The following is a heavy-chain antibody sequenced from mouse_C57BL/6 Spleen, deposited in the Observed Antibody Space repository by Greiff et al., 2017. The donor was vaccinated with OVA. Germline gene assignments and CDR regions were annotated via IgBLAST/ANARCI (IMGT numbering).Heavy chain of an antibody. Sequence: VKLVESGPGLVAPSQSLSITCTVSGFSLTSYAISWVRQPPGKGLEWLGVIWTGGGTHSNSALKSRLSISKDNSKSQVFLKMNSLQTDDTARYYCARNFDPPAWFAYWGQGTLVTVSA. V-gene: IGHV2-9-1*01. J-gene: IGHJ3*01. CDR3: ARNFDPPAWFAY. CDR2: IWTGGGT. CDR1: GFSLTSYA.